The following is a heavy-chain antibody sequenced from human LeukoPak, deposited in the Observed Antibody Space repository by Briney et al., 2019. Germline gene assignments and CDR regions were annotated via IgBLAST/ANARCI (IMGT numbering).Heavy chain of an antibody. D-gene: IGHD1-14*01. CDR2: IYTSGSP. V-gene: IGHV4-4*07. Sequence: SETLSLTCTVSGGSISSYYWSWIRQPAGKGLEWIGRIYTSGSPNYNPSLKSRLTMSVDTSKNQFSLKLSSVTAADTAVYYCAGTEPPTGNYNWFDPWGQGTLVTVSS. CDR1: GGSISSYY. CDR3: AGTEPPTGNYNWFDP. J-gene: IGHJ5*02.